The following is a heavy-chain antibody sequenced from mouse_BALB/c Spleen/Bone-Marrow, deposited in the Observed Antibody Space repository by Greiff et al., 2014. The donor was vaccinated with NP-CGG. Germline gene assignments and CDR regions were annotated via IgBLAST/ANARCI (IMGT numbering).Heavy chain of an antibody. Sequence: QVQLQQSGAELVRPGASVKLSCKASGYTFTSYWINWVKQRPGQGLEWIGNIYPSDSYTNYNQKFKDKATLTVDKSSSTAYMQLSSPTSEDSAVYYCTRPGYSYGSGPYAIDYWGQGTSVTVSS. D-gene: IGHD1-1*01. CDR2: IYPSDSYT. CDR1: GYTFTSYW. CDR3: TRPGYSYGSGPYAIDY. V-gene: IGHV1-69*02. J-gene: IGHJ4*01.